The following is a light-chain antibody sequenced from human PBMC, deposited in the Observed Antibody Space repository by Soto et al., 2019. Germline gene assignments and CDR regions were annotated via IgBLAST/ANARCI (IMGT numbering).Light chain of an antibody. CDR2: DAS. Sequence: EIVMTQSPATLSVSPGERATLSCWASQSVSINLAWYQQKPGQAPRLLTYDASNRATGIPARFSGSGSGTDFTLTISSLEPEDFAVYYCQQRSNWLTFGGGTKVDIK. V-gene: IGKV3-11*01. J-gene: IGKJ4*01. CDR3: QQRSNWLT. CDR1: QSVSIN.